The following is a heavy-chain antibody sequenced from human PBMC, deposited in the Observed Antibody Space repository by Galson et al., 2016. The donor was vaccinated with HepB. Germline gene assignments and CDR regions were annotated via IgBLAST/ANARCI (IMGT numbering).Heavy chain of an antibody. J-gene: IGHJ4*02. V-gene: IGHV4-4*02. CDR2: IYHTGDT. D-gene: IGHD1-1*01. CDR1: GASISTNNW. CDR3: TREAPGDHFDY. Sequence: SETLSLTCAVSGASISTNNWWSWVRQSPGKGLQWIGQIYHTGDTNYNPSLKSRVTMSVDESKNQSSLNLRSVTAADTALYFCTREAPGDHFDYWGQGTLVTVSS.